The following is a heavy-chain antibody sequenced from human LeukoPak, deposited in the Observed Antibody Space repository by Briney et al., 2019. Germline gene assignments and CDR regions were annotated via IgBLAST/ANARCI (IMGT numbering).Heavy chain of an antibody. CDR1: GGSISSGGYS. Sequence: SETLSLNCAVSGGSISSGGYSWSWIRQPPGKGLEWIGYIYHSGSTYYNPSLKSRVTISVDRSKNQFSLKLSSVTAADTAVYYCAGSPYYYDSSGYWTLGYWGQGTLVTVSS. V-gene: IGHV4-30-2*01. J-gene: IGHJ4*02. D-gene: IGHD3-22*01. CDR2: IYHSGST. CDR3: AGSPYYYDSSGYWTLGY.